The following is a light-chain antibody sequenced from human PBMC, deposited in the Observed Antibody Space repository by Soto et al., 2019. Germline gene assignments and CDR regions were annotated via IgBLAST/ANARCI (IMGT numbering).Light chain of an antibody. CDR1: PAIASF. V-gene: IGKV1-9*01. J-gene: IGKJ5*01. CDR2: DAA. CDR3: QQSYTTPIT. Sequence: IQLTQSPSSLSASVGDRVTITCRASPAIASFLAWYQQKPGTAPKLLIYDAATLQSGVPSRFSGSRSGTEYTLTIGSLQPEDFATYYCQQSYTTPITFGQGTRLEIK.